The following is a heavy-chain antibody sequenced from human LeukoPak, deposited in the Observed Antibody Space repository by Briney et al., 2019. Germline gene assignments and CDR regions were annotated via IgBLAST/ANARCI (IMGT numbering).Heavy chain of an antibody. D-gene: IGHD3-3*01. J-gene: IGHJ6*02. Sequence: ASVKVFCKASGYTFTSYDINWVRQATGQGLEWMGWMNPNSGNTGYAQKFQGRVTMTRNTSISTAYMELSSLRSEDTAVYYCARAGGDFWSGYSYYYYGMDVWGQGTTVTVSS. CDR3: ARAGGDFWSGYSYYYYGMDV. CDR2: MNPNSGNT. CDR1: GYTFTSYD. V-gene: IGHV1-8*01.